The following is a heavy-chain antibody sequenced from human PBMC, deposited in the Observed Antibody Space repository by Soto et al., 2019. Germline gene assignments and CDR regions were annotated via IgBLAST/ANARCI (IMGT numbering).Heavy chain of an antibody. D-gene: IGHD6-6*01. V-gene: IGHV3-33*01. Sequence: QVHLVESGGGVVQPGGSLKLSCAASGFTFSNYGMHWVRQAPGKGLEWVTIIWYDGSNKFYADSVKGRFTISRDNSKNLLYLQMNSLRAEDTAVYYCARDLVDYSTSVAFDFWGQGTLVTVSS. CDR3: ARDLVDYSTSVAFDF. CDR1: GFTFSNYG. CDR2: IWYDGSNK. J-gene: IGHJ4*02.